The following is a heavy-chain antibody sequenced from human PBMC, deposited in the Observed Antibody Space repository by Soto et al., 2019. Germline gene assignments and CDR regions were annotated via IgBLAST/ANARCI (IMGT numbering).Heavy chain of an antibody. CDR1: GGTLSSYA. Sequence: QVQLVHSGAEVKKPGSSVKVSCKASGGTLSSYATSWVRQAPGHGIEWMGRIIPILGIANYAQEFQGRVTMTADKTTSTAYMELSSRISEDTAVYYCASLHTPREGYNYPSWFYPLGQGTLVTVSS. CDR3: ASLHTPREGYNYPSWFYP. D-gene: IGHD5-12*01. CDR2: IIPILGIA. V-gene: IGHV1-69*04. J-gene: IGHJ5*02.